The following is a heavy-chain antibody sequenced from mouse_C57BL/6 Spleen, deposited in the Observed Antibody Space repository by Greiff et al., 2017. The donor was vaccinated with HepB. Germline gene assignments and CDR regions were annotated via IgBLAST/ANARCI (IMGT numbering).Heavy chain of an antibody. Sequence: EVQLQQSGPELVKPGASVKMSCKASGYTFTDYNMHWVKQSHGKSLEWIGYINPNNGGTSYNQKFKGKATLTVNKSSSTAYMELRSLTSEDSAVYYCARGNYGYDLFAYWGQGTLVTVSA. J-gene: IGHJ3*01. CDR3: ARGNYGYDLFAY. D-gene: IGHD2-2*01. V-gene: IGHV1-22*01. CDR2: INPNNGGT. CDR1: GYTFTDYN.